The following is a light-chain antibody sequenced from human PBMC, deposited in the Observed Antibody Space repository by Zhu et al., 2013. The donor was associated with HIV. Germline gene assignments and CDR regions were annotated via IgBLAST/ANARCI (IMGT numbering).Light chain of an antibody. Sequence: EIVMTQSPATLSVSPGERATLSCRASQSVSSNLAWYQQKPGQAPRLLIYGASTRATGIPARFSGSGSGTEFTLTISSLQSEDFAVYYCQQRANWPPVYSFGQGTKLGIK. CDR3: QQRANWPPVYS. V-gene: IGKV3-15*01. J-gene: IGKJ2*03. CDR1: QSVSSN. CDR2: GAS.